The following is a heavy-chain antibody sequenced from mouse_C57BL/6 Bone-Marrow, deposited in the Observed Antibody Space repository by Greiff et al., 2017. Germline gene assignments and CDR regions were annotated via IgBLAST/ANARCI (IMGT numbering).Heavy chain of an antibody. D-gene: IGHD2-5*01. Sequence: SGAELVRPGASVTLSCKASGYTFTDYEMHWVKQTPVHGLEWIGAIDPETGGTAYNQKFKGKAILTADKSSSTAYMELRSLTSEDSAVYYCTRGYYSNWVAYWGQGTLVTVSA. J-gene: IGHJ3*01. CDR1: GYTFTDYE. V-gene: IGHV1-15*01. CDR3: TRGYYSNWVAY. CDR2: IDPETGGT.